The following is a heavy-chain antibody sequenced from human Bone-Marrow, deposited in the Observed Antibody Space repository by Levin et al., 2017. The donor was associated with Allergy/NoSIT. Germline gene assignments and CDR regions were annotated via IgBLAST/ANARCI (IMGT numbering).Heavy chain of an antibody. Sequence: GGSLRLSCAASGFTFSSYAMSWVRQAPGKGLEWVSAISGSGGSTYYADSVKGRFTISRDNSKNTLYLQMNSLRAEDTAVYYCAKDRGTGYCSGGSCYGNYFDYWGQGTLVTVSS. J-gene: IGHJ4*02. CDR3: AKDRGTGYCSGGSCYGNYFDY. CDR1: GFTFSSYA. V-gene: IGHV3-23*01. CDR2: ISGSGGST. D-gene: IGHD2-15*01.